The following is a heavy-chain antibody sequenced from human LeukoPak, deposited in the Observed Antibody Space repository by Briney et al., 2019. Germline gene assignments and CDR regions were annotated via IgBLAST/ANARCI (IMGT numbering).Heavy chain of an antibody. D-gene: IGHD6-19*01. CDR3: SRAPGQWLGTGMDV. CDR2: IYYSGNT. J-gene: IGHJ6*02. CDR1: GGSISSGY. V-gene: IGHV4-59*01. Sequence: SETLSLICTVAGGSISSGYWNWIRQPTGKALEWIGYIYYSGNTNSNPSLESRVTISVDPSKTPFSLTLTSVTAADTAVYYCSRAPGQWLGTGMDVWGQGTTVTVSS.